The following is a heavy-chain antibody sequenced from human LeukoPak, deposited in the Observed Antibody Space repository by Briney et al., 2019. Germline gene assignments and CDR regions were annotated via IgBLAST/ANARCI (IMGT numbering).Heavy chain of an antibody. CDR2: INSGGKT. V-gene: IGHV3-66*01. Sequence: GGSLRLSCAASGLTVSSNYMNWVRQAPGKGLEWVSAINSGGKTYYADSVKGRSTISRDESKNTLYLQMNSLRPEDTAMYYCARDASGWAGYFDYWGRGTLITVSS. J-gene: IGHJ4*02. CDR3: ARDASGWAGYFDY. CDR1: GLTVSSNY. D-gene: IGHD6-19*01.